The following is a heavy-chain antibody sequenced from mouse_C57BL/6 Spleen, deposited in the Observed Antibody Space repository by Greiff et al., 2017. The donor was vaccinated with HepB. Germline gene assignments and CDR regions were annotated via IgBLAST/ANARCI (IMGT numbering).Heavy chain of an antibody. CDR2: IYPGSGGT. J-gene: IGHJ2*01. Sequence: QVQLQQSGAELVRPGPSVKVSCKASGYAFTNYLIEWVKQRPGQGLEWIGVIYPGSGGTNYNEKFKGKATLTADKSSSTAYMQLSSLTSEDSAVYFCARGGGLRNYWGQGTTLTVSS. CDR3: ARGGGLRNY. D-gene: IGHD2-4*01. CDR1: GYAFTNYL. V-gene: IGHV1-54*01.